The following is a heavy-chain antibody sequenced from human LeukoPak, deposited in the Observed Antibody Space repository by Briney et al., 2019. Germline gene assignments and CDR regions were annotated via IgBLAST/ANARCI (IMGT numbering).Heavy chain of an antibody. CDR1: GGSFSGYY. V-gene: IGHV4-59*01. Sequence: PSETLSLTCAVYGGSFSGYYWSWIRQPPGKGLEWIGYIYYSGSTNYNPSLKSRVTISVDTSKNQFSLKLSSVTAADTAVYYCARGRSDYAYYYYYYMDVWGKGTTVTISS. CDR2: IYYSGST. D-gene: IGHD4-17*01. CDR3: ARGRSDYAYYYYYYMDV. J-gene: IGHJ6*03.